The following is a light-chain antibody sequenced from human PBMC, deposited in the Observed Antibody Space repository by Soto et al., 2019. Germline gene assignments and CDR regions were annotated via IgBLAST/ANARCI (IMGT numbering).Light chain of an antibody. CDR2: EVN. Sequence: QSALTQPASVSGSPGQSITISCTGTSSDVGAYNFVSWYQQYPGKAPKVMIYEVNNRPSGVSNRFSGPKSGNTASLTISGLQAEDEADYYCSSFTRSSTYVFGSGTKVTVL. V-gene: IGLV2-14*01. J-gene: IGLJ1*01. CDR3: SSFTRSSTYV. CDR1: SSDVGAYNF.